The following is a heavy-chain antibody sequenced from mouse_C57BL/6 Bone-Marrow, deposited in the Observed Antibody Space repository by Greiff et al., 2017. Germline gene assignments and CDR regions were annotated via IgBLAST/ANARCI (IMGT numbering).Heavy chain of an antibody. CDR3: ARPPYYYGSSHWYFDV. J-gene: IGHJ1*03. Sequence: QVQLQQSGAELARPGASVKLSCKASGYTFTSYGISWVKQRTGQGLEWIGEIYPRSGNTYYNEKFKGKATLTADKSSSTAYMELRSLTSEDAAVYFCARPPYYYGSSHWYFDVGGTGTTVTVSS. V-gene: IGHV1-81*01. CDR1: GYTFTSYG. CDR2: IYPRSGNT. D-gene: IGHD1-1*01.